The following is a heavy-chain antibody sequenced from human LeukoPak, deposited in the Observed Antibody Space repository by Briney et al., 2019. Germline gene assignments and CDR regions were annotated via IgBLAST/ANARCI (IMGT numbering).Heavy chain of an antibody. Sequence: GSLRLSCAASGFIFSSYAMSWIRPPPGKGLEWIGEINHSGSTNYNPSLKSRVTISVDTSKNQFSQKLSSVTAADTAVYYCARGRYSSGWYYFDYWGQGTLVTVSS. CDR1: GFIFSSYA. V-gene: IGHV4-34*01. D-gene: IGHD6-19*01. CDR2: INHSGST. J-gene: IGHJ4*02. CDR3: ARGRYSSGWYYFDY.